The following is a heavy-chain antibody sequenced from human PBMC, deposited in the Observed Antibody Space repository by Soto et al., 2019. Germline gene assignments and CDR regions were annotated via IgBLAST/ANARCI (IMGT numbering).Heavy chain of an antibody. V-gene: IGHV3-33*01. D-gene: IGHD1-26*01. J-gene: IGHJ4*02. CDR3: AREFPHVGYFDY. CDR1: GFTFSSYG. Sequence: QVQLVESGGGVVQPGRSLRLSCAASGFTFSSYGMHWVRQAPGKGLEWVAVIWYDGSNKYYADSVKGRFTISRDNSKNTLNLQRNSLRDEDTAGYYCAREFPHVGYFDYWGKGTLVTVS. CDR2: IWYDGSNK.